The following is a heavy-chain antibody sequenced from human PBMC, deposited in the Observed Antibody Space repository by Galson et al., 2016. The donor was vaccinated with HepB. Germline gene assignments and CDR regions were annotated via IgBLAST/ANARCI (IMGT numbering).Heavy chain of an antibody. D-gene: IGHD2-21*01. CDR1: GFTFSDYG. CDR2: IWYDVNNT. CDR3: AKDSRPTQSVIDY. J-gene: IGHJ4*02. V-gene: IGHV3-33*06. Sequence: SLRLSCAASGFTFSDYGMHWVRQAPGKGLEWVAVIWYDVNNTYYADSVKGRFTISRDNSKNTLYLQMNSLRAEDTAVYYCAKDSRPTQSVIDYWGQGTLVTVSS.